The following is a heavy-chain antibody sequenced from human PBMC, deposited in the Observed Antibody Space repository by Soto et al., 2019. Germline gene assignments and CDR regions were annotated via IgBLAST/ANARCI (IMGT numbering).Heavy chain of an antibody. J-gene: IGHJ5*02. CDR2: IVPTLRLT. Sequence: QGQLVQSGAEVKKPGSSLKVSCETSGGTSTIYTITWVRQAPGQGLQWMGRIVPTLRLTNYAQDFQGRLTLTADTSTSTAHMELSSLTAEGTSLYYCATEKYGAGRVGVDTWGQGTLVTVSS. CDR1: GGTSTIYT. V-gene: IGHV1-69*08. CDR3: ATEKYGAGRVGVDT. D-gene: IGHD1-26*01.